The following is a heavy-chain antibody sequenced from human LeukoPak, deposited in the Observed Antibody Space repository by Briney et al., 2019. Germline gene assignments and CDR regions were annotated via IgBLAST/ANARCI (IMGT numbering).Heavy chain of an antibody. CDR3: ARGVNSGYFDY. CDR2: IYYSGST. Sequence: SETLSLTCTVSGGSISSYYWTWIRQPPGKGLEWIGYIYYSGSTNYNPSLKSRVTIPVDTSKNQFSLKLTSVTAADTAVYYCARGVNSGYFDYCGQGTLVTVSS. CDR1: GGSISSYY. J-gene: IGHJ4*02. V-gene: IGHV4-59*01. D-gene: IGHD1-26*01.